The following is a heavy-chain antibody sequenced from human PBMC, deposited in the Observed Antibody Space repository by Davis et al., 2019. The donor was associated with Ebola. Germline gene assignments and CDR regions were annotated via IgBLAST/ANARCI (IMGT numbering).Heavy chain of an antibody. Sequence: ASVKVSCKASGYTFSNYGISWVRQAPGQGLEWMGWISAYNGNTNYAQKLQGRVTLTTDTSTSTAYMELRSLRSDDTAVYYCAREGLGGTTVYYYGMDVWGKGTTVTVSS. V-gene: IGHV1-18*04. J-gene: IGHJ6*04. CDR2: ISAYNGNT. CDR3: AREGLGGTTVYYYGMDV. D-gene: IGHD1-7*01. CDR1: GYTFSNYG.